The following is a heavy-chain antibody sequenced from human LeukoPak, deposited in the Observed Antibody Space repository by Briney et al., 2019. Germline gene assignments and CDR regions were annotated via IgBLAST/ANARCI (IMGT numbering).Heavy chain of an antibody. Sequence: GGSLRLSCAASGFTFSSYAMHWVRQAPGKGLEWVAVISYDGSNKYYADSVKGRFTISRDNSKNTLYLQTNSLRAEDTAVYYCARDHCSSTNCPPYFDYWGQGTLVTVSS. CDR3: ARDHCSSTNCPPYFDY. CDR1: GFTFSSYA. V-gene: IGHV3-30*04. CDR2: ISYDGSNK. J-gene: IGHJ4*02. D-gene: IGHD2-2*01.